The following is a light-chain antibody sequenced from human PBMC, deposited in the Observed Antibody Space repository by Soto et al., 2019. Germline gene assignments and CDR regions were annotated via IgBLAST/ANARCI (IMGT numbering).Light chain of an antibody. Sequence: EIVLTQSPGTLSLSPGERATLSCRASQDVGSKLAWYQQQPGQAPRLLIYGASTRATGIPARFSGSGSGTEFTLAISRLQSEDFGVYFCQHYENWPLYTFCQGTKVDIK. CDR2: GAS. V-gene: IGKV3-15*01. CDR3: QHYENWPLYT. J-gene: IGKJ2*01. CDR1: QDVGSK.